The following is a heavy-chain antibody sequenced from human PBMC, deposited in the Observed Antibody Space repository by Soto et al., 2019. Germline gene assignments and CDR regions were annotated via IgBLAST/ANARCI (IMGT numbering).Heavy chain of an antibody. Sequence: SETLSLTCDVSVEPMTGGYYCGWIRQSPGKGLEWIGSIYYGGTTYYNPSLRSRLAIPIDTSKNQFSLRLSSVTAADTALYYCARGWYYFDVWGQGSLVTVS. V-gene: IGHV4-38-2*01. CDR3: ARGWYYFDV. CDR2: IYYGGTT. D-gene: IGHD2-15*01. J-gene: IGHJ4*02. CDR1: VEPMTGGYY.